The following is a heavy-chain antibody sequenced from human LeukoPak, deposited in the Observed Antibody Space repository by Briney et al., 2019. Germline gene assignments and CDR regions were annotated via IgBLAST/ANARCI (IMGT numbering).Heavy chain of an antibody. CDR2: IYYSGST. Sequence: SETLSLTCAVYGGSFSGYYWSWIRQPPGKGLEWIGYIYYSGSTNYNPSLKSRVTISVDTSKNQFSLKLSSVTAADTAVYYCARGHTIFGVVIKFDPWGQGTLVTVSS. V-gene: IGHV4-59*01. J-gene: IGHJ5*02. CDR3: ARGHTIFGVVIKFDP. CDR1: GGSFSGYY. D-gene: IGHD3-3*01.